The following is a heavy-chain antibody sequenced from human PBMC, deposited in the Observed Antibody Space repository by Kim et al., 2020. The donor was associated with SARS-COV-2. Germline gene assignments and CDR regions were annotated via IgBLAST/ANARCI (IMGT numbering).Heavy chain of an antibody. Sequence: SETLSLTCTVSGGAISSSSYYWGWIRQPPGKGLEWIGSIYYSGSTYYNPSLKSRVTISVDTSKNQFSLKLSSVTAADTAVYYCAETLMVYESLSQAFDI. V-gene: IGHV4-39*01. D-gene: IGHD2-8*01. J-gene: IGHJ3*02. CDR3: AETLMVYESLSQAFDI. CDR1: GGAISSSSYY. CDR2: IYYSGST.